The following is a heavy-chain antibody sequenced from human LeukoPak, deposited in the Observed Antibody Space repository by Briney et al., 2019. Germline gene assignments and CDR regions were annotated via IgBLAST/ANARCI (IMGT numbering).Heavy chain of an antibody. D-gene: IGHD6-19*01. V-gene: IGHV4-31*03. J-gene: IGHJ4*02. CDR2: IYYSGST. CDR3: ARHAAAVAGPKFPLFDY. CDR1: GGSISSGGYY. Sequence: SQTLSLTCTVSGGSISSGGYYWSWIRQHPGKGLEWIGYIYYSGSTYYNPSLKSRVTISVDTSKNQFSLKLSSVTAADTAVYYCARHAAAVAGPKFPLFDYWGQGTLVTVSS.